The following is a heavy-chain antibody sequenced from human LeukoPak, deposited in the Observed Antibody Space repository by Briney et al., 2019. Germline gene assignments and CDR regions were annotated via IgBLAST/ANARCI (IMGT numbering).Heavy chain of an antibody. V-gene: IGHV4-59*01. CDR2: IYYSGST. CDR1: GGSLSSYY. J-gene: IGHJ5*02. Sequence: SETLSLTCTVSGGSLSSYYWSWIRQPPGKGLEWIGYIYYSGSTNYNPSLKSRVTISVDTSKNQFSLKLSSVTAADTAVYYCARGLKSGIDPWGQGTLVTVSS. CDR3: ARGLKSGIDP. D-gene: IGHD3-10*01.